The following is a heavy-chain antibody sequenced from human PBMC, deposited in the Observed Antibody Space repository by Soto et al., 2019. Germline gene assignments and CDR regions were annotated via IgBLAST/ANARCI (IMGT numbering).Heavy chain of an antibody. V-gene: IGHV3-23*01. J-gene: IGHJ4*02. D-gene: IGHD6-19*01. CDR3: AKDVYSSGWYGWDY. Sequence: EVQLLESGGGLVQPGGSLRLSCAASGFTFNSYAMSWVRQAPGKGLEWVSAISGSGGSTYYADSVKGRFTISRDNSKNTLYLQMNSLRAEDTAVYYCAKDVYSSGWYGWDYWGQGTLVTVSS. CDR1: GFTFNSYA. CDR2: ISGSGGST.